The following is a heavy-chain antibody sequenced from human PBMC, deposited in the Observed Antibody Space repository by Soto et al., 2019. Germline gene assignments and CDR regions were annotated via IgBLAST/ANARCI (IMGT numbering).Heavy chain of an antibody. CDR2: IYYSGST. CDR1: GGSISSYY. CDR3: ARSYYDFWSGYFRDAFDI. Sequence: ASETLSLTCTVSGGSISSYYWSWIRQPPGKGLEWIGYIYYSGSTNYNPSLKSRVTISVDTSKNQFSLKLSSVTAADTAVYYCARSYYDFWSGYFRDAFDIWGQGTMVTVSS. J-gene: IGHJ3*02. V-gene: IGHV4-59*01. D-gene: IGHD3-3*01.